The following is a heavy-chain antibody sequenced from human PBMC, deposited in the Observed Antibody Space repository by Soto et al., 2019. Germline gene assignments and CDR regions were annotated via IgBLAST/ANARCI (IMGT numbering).Heavy chain of an antibody. D-gene: IGHD3-3*01. CDR2: IYHSGST. V-gene: IGHV4-38-2*02. J-gene: IGHJ4*02. CDR3: ASTPYYDFWSGYFY. Sequence: SETLSLTCTVSGYSISSGYYWGWIRQPPGKGLEWIGSIYHSGSTYYNPSLKSRVTISVDTSKNQFSLKLSSVTAADTAVYYCASTPYYDFWSGYFYWGQGTLVTVSS. CDR1: GYSISSGYY.